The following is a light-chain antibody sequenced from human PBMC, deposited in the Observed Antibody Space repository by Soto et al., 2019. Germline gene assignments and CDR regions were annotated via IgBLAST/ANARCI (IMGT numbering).Light chain of an antibody. CDR2: DVS. V-gene: IGLV2-14*01. CDR1: SSDVGGYNY. CDR3: SSYTSSSTRV. J-gene: IGLJ2*01. Sequence: QSVLTQPASVSGSPGQSITISCTGTSSDVGGYNYVSWYQQHPGKAPKLMIYDVSNRPSGVSNRFSGSKSGNTDSLTISGLQAEDEADYYCSSYTSSSTRVFGGGTKVTVL.